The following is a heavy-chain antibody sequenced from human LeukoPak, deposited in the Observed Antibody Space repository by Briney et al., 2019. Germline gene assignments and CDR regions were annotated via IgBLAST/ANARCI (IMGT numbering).Heavy chain of an antibody. V-gene: IGHV3-53*04. Sequence: GGSLRLSCAASGFTVSSNYMSWVRQAPGKGLEWVSVIYSGGSTYYADSVKGRFTISRHNSKNTLYLQMNSLRAEDTAVYYCARAKQIVATTRYSSSWDLYGMDVWGQGTTVTVSS. J-gene: IGHJ6*02. CDR2: IYSGGST. D-gene: IGHD6-13*01. CDR1: GFTVSSNY. CDR3: ARAKQIVATTRYSSSWDLYGMDV.